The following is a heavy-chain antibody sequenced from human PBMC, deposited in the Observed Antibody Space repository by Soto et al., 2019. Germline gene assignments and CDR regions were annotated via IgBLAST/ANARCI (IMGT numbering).Heavy chain of an antibody. J-gene: IGHJ6*02. CDR3: AKETGYSYGFQPNALDV. CDR2: ISSRGDRT. CDR1: GFTFSRYA. V-gene: IGHV3-23*01. Sequence: GGSLRLSCAGSGFTFSRYAMNWVRQAPGKGLEWVSIISSRGDRTSYAESVKGRFTISRDDSKNTLFLHMNSLGAEDTAVYYCAKETGYSYGFQPNALDVWGQGTTVTVS. D-gene: IGHD5-18*01.